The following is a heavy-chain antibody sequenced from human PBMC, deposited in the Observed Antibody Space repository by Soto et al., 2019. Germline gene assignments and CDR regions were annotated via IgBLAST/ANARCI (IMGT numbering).Heavy chain of an antibody. V-gene: IGHV3-23*01. D-gene: IGHD2-2*01. J-gene: IGHJ6*03. CDR3: AKGYCSSTSCYGAYYYYYYMDV. Sequence: GGSLRLSCAASGFTFSSYAMSWVRQAPGKGLEWVSAISGSGGSTYYADSVKGRFTISRENSKNTLYLQMNSLRAEDTAVYYCAKGYCSSTSCYGAYYYYYYMDVWGKGTTVTVSS. CDR1: GFTFSSYA. CDR2: ISGSGGST.